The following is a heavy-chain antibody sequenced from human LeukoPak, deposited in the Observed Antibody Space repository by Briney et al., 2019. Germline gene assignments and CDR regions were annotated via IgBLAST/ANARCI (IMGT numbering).Heavy chain of an antibody. V-gene: IGHV3-30*04. CDR2: ISYDGSKK. J-gene: IGHJ4*02. CDR1: GFTFSSYA. CDR3: ARSGTRRWLQPSPHY. Sequence: PGGSLRLSCAASGFTFSSYAMHWVRQAPGKGLEWVAVISYDGSKKYYADSVKGRFTISRDNSKNTLYRQMNSLRAEDTAVYYCARSGTRRWLQPSPHYWGQGTLVTVSS. D-gene: IGHD1-26*01.